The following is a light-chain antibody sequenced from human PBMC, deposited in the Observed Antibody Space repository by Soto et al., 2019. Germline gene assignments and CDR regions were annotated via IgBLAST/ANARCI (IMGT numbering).Light chain of an antibody. CDR1: QYINNY. CDR3: QQSYSTPPYT. V-gene: IGKV1-39*01. Sequence: DLQMTQSPSSLSTSVGDRVTITCRASQYINNYLNWYQQKPGKAPKLLIFDAYNLQSGVPSRFSGSGSVTDFTLTISSLQPEDFATYYCQQSYSTPPYTFGQGTKLDMK. CDR2: DAY. J-gene: IGKJ2*01.